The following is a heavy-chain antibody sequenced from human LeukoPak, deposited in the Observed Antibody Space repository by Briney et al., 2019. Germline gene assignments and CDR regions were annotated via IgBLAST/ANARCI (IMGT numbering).Heavy chain of an antibody. CDR3: PRKYDSSGYYDY. Sequence: GESLRLSCAASGLTFSRYAMTWVRQAPGKGLEWVSSTSGSGDRKYYADSVKGRFTISRDNSKNTLYLQMNSLRAEDTAVYYCPRKYDSSGYYDYWGQGTLVTVSS. D-gene: IGHD3-22*01. J-gene: IGHJ4*02. CDR1: GLTFSRYA. V-gene: IGHV3-23*01. CDR2: TSGSGDRK.